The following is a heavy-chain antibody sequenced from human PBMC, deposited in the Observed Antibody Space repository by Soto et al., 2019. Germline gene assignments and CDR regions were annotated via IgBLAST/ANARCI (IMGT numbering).Heavy chain of an antibody. CDR3: AKDQVEFCSSTSCFGAFDY. CDR1: GFTFNTYA. V-gene: IGHV3-23*01. CDR2: ISGSSASI. D-gene: IGHD2-2*01. Sequence: VGSLRLSCAASGFTFNTYAMAWVRQAPGKGLEWVSVISGSSASIYYADSVKGRFSISRDYSKNTVYLQMHSLRPEDTAVYYCAKDQVEFCSSTSCFGAFDYWGRGTPVTVSS. J-gene: IGHJ4*01.